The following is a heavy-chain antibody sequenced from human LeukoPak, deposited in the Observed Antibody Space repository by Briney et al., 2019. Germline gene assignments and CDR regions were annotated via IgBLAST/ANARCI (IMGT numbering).Heavy chain of an antibody. CDR1: GGSISSYY. Sequence: SETLSLTCTVSGGSISSYYWSWIRQPPGKGLEWIGYIYYSGGTNYNPSLKSRVTISVDTSKKQFSLKLSSVTAADTAVYYCARHVSGDYAWLDVWGQGTTVTVSS. CDR2: IYYSGGT. D-gene: IGHD4-17*01. J-gene: IGHJ6*02. V-gene: IGHV4-59*08. CDR3: ARHVSGDYAWLDV.